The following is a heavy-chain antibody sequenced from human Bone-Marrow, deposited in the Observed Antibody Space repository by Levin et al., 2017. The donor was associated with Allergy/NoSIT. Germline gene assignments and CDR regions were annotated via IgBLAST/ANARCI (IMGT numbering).Heavy chain of an antibody. D-gene: IGHD2-15*01. CDR1: GGSISPYH. CDR2: FSYAGTT. V-gene: IGHV4-59*08. CDR3: ARSESGSDAGDY. Sequence: SQTLSLTCTVSGGSISPYHWSWIRQAPEKGLEWIGFFSYAGTTSHNPSLKSRVTMSLDTSKNQFSLNLSSVTAADTAVYFCARSESGSDAGDYWGQGTLVTVSS. J-gene: IGHJ4*02.